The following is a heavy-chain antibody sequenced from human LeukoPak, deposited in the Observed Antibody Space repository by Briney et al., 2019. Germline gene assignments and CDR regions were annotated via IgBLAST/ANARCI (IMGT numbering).Heavy chain of an antibody. CDR2: ISTSGSTI. CDR3: ARDLNWETY. J-gene: IGHJ4*02. D-gene: IGHD7-27*01. CDR1: GFTFSSYS. Sequence: GGSLRLSCAASGFTFSSYSMNWVRQAPGKGLEWVSYISTSGSTIYYADSVKGRFTISRDNAKNSLYLQMNSLRAEDTAVYYCARDLNWETYWGQGTLVSVSS. V-gene: IGHV3-48*04.